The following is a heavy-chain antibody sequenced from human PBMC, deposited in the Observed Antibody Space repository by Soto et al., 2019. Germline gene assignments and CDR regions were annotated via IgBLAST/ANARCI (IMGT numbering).Heavy chain of an antibody. V-gene: IGHV3-23*01. J-gene: IGHJ4*02. CDR2: ISGSGGST. Sequence: PGGSLRLSCAASGFTFSSYALSWVRQAPGKGLEWVSTISGSGGSTYYADSVKGRFTISRDNSKNTLYLQMNSLRAEDTAVYYCAKGSDYDSRGYYYFDYWGQGTLVTVSS. D-gene: IGHD3-22*01. CDR3: AKGSDYDSRGYYYFDY. CDR1: GFTFSSYA.